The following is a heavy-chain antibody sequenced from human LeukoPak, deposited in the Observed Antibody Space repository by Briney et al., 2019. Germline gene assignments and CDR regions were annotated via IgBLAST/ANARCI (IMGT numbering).Heavy chain of an antibody. CDR2: LSHDGNNE. V-gene: IGHV3-30*18. D-gene: IGHD3-22*01. CDR1: GFTFSSYG. Sequence: GGSLRLSCAASGFTFSSYGMHWVRQAPGKGLEWVAALSHDGNNEFYADSVKGRFTISRDNSKSTLYLQMNSLRAGDTATFYCAKDNYYGSSAVIDYWGQGALVTVSS. J-gene: IGHJ4*02. CDR3: AKDNYYGSSAVIDY.